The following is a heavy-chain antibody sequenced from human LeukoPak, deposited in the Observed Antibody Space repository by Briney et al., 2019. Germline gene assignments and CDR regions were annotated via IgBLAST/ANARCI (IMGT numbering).Heavy chain of an antibody. CDR3: AKDRSITMIVVVITPFDY. V-gene: IGHV3-23*01. CDR1: GLTFSSYA. Sequence: GGSLRLSCAASGLTFSSYAMSWVRQAPGKGLEWVSAISGSGGSTYYADSVKGRFTISRDNSKNTLYLQMNSLRAEDTAVYYCAKDRSITMIVVVITPFDYWGQGTLVTVSS. J-gene: IGHJ4*02. CDR2: ISGSGGST. D-gene: IGHD3-22*01.